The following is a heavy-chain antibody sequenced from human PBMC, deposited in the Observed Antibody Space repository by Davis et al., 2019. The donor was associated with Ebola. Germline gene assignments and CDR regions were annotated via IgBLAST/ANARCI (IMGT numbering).Heavy chain of an antibody. V-gene: IGHV3-33*01. J-gene: IGHJ5*02. CDR2: IWYDGSNK. D-gene: IGHD3-10*01. Sequence: PGGSLRLSCAASGFTFSSYGMHWVRQAPGKGLEWVAVIWYDGSNKYYADSVKGRFTISRENSKNTLYLQMNSLRAEDTAVYYCARGLPSMVRGTGKGWFDPWGQGTLVTVSS. CDR1: GFTFSSYG. CDR3: ARGLPSMVRGTGKGWFDP.